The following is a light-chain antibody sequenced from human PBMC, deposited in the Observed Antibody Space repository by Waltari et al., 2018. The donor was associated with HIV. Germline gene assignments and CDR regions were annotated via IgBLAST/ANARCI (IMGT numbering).Light chain of an antibody. Sequence: QSALTQPASVSGSPGQSITISCTGTSSDVGGYNYVSWYQRHPGKAPKLMIYEVSNRPSGVSNRFSGSKSRNTPSLTISGLQSEDEADYYCSSYTSSSTLVFGGGTKLTVL. CDR1: SSDVGGYNY. V-gene: IGLV2-14*01. CDR3: SSYTSSSTLV. CDR2: EVS. J-gene: IGLJ2*01.